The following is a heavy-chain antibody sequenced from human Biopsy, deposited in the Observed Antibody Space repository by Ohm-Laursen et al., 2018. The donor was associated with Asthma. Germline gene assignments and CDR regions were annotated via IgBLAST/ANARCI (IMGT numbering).Heavy chain of an antibody. CDR3: ARTYYDFLTGQVNDAFAI. CDR1: GYTFIGYH. V-gene: IGHV1-2*06. J-gene: IGHJ3*02. CDR2: INPNSGGT. D-gene: IGHD3-9*01. Sequence: GASVKVSCKTSGYTFIGYHIHWVRQAPGQGLEWMGRINPNSGGTNYAQKFQGRVTITRDTSASTAYMDLSSLRSEDTAVYYCARTYYDFLTGQVNDAFAIWGQGTMVTISS.